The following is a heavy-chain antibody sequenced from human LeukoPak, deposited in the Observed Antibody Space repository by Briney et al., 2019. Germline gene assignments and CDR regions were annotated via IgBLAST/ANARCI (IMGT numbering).Heavy chain of an antibody. Sequence: GASVKVSCKASGYTFTGYYMQWVRQAPGQGLEWMERINPNSGGTNYAQKFQGRVTMTRDTSISTAYMELSRLRSDDTAVYHCARDSYSSSWTPGRDYWGQGTLVTVSS. CDR3: ARDSYSSSWTPGRDY. J-gene: IGHJ4*02. CDR2: INPNSGGT. V-gene: IGHV1-2*06. D-gene: IGHD6-13*01. CDR1: GYTFTGYY.